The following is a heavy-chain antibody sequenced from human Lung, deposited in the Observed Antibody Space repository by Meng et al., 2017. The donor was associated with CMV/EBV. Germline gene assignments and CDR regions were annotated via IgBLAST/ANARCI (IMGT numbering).Heavy chain of an antibody. Sequence: GGSXRLXXXXSAFRFDDYGMHWVRQTPGKGLEWVAFIRHDGTNKFYGDSVKGRFTISRDNSKNTVYLQMNSLRPEETAVYYCAKDLLLFGGPNAYFDQWGQGTLVTVSS. D-gene: IGHD3-16*01. V-gene: IGHV3-30*02. J-gene: IGHJ4*02. CDR1: AFRFDDYG. CDR2: IRHDGTNK. CDR3: AKDLLLFGGPNAYFDQ.